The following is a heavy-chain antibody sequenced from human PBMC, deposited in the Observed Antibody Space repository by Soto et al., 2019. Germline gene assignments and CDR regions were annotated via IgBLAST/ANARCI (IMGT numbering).Heavy chain of an antibody. V-gene: IGHV4-39*02. J-gene: IGHJ4*02. CDR1: GGSISSSSYY. CDR2: IFYTGST. Sequence: SETLSLTCTVSGGSISSSSYYWGWIRQPPGKGREWIGNIFYTGSTYYNPSLKSRVTISVDTSKNHFSLKLRSVTAADTSLYYCARISNYYGSGTPRYYFDYRGQGTLV. D-gene: IGHD3-10*01. CDR3: ARISNYYGSGTPRYYFDY.